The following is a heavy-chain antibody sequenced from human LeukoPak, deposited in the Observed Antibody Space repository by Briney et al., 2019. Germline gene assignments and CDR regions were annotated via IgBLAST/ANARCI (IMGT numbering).Heavy chain of an antibody. CDR1: GGSISSHY. D-gene: IGHD6-13*01. CDR3: ARASSSWSFYYYYYMDV. CDR2: IYYSGST. V-gene: IGHV4-59*11. J-gene: IGHJ6*03. Sequence: SETLSLTCTVSGGSISSHYWSWIRQPPGKGLEWIGYIYYSGSTNYNPSLKSRVTISVDTSKNQFSLKLSSVTAADTAVHYCARASSSWSFYYYYYMDVWGKGTTVTVSS.